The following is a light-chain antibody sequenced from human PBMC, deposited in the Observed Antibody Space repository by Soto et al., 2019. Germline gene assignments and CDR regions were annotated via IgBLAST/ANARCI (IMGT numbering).Light chain of an antibody. Sequence: DIQMTQSPSTLSASVGDRVTITCRASQSISSWLAWYQQKPGKAPKVLIYDASNLEYGVPSRFSGSGFGTEFILTISSLQPDDFATYWCQHYGGMWTFGQGTKVEMK. J-gene: IGKJ1*01. CDR1: QSISSW. V-gene: IGKV1-5*01. CDR2: DAS. CDR3: QHYGGMWT.